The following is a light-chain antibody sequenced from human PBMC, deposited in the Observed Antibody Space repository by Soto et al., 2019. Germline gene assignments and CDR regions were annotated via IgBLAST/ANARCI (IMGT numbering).Light chain of an antibody. CDR2: DAT. CDR1: RSISSW. Sequence: DIQMTQSPSTLSASVGDRATITCRASRSISSWLAWYQQKPGSAPKLLIYDATILESGVPSRFSGTEFGAEFTLTVSSLQPDDFATYYCQQYDSYPYTFGQGTKLEMK. J-gene: IGKJ2*01. CDR3: QQYDSYPYT. V-gene: IGKV1-5*01.